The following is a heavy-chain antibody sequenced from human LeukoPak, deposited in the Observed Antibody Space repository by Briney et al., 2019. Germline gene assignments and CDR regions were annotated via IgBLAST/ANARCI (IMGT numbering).Heavy chain of an antibody. CDR2: LQYDGSNQ. D-gene: IGHD1-7*01. CDR3: AKEQRDWNYGVFDY. Sequence: PGGSLRLSCAASGFTFSRYGMHWVRQAPGKGLEWVAYLQYDGSNQQYADSVKGRFSVSRDNSKNMLNLQMNSLRAEDTAEYYCAKEQRDWNYGVFDYWGQGTQVTVSS. CDR1: GFTFSRYG. J-gene: IGHJ4*02. V-gene: IGHV3-30*02.